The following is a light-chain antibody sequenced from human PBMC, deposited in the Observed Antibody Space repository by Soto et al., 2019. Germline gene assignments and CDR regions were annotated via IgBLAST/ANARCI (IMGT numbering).Light chain of an antibody. CDR3: QQYNSFIWT. V-gene: IGKV1-5*01. Sequence: DIQMTQSPSTLSATAGDRVTITCRASQSISSWLAWYQQKPGKAPKLLIYDASNLESGVPSRFSGSGSGTDFTLTISSLQPEDFATYYCQQYNSFIWTFGQGTKVDIK. CDR2: DAS. J-gene: IGKJ1*01. CDR1: QSISSW.